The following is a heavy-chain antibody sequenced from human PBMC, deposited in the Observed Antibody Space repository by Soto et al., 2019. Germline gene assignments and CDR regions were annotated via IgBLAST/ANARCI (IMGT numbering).Heavy chain of an antibody. CDR2: ISSSGSTI. D-gene: IGHD3-10*01. J-gene: IGHJ3*02. CDR1: GFTFSDYY. V-gene: IGHV3-11*01. CDR3: AHLWFGEPNDAFDI. Sequence: GGSLSLSCAASGFTFSDYYMSWIRQAPGKGLEWVSYISSSGSTIYYADSVKGRFTISRDNAKNSLYLQMNSLRAEDTAVYYCAHLWFGEPNDAFDIWGQGTMVTVSS.